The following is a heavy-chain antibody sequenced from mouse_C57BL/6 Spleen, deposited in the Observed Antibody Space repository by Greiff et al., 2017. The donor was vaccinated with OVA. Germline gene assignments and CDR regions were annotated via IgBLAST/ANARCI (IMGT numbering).Heavy chain of an antibody. J-gene: IGHJ2*01. V-gene: IGHV5-4*01. CDR1: GFTFSSYA. Sequence: EVQVVESGGGLVKPGGSLKLSCAASGFTFSSYAMSWVRQTPEKRLEWVATISDGGSYTYYPHNVKGRFTISRDNAKNNLYLQMNHLKSEDTAMYYCARDRKFPYYFDYWGQGTTLTVSS. CDR2: ISDGGSYT. CDR3: ARDRKFPYYFDY.